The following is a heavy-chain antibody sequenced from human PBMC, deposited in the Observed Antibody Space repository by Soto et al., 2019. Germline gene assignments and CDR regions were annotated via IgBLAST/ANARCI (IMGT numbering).Heavy chain of an antibody. CDR1: GYTFTDYY. CDR3: ARNGSSDWLTWFDP. J-gene: IGHJ5*02. Sequence: QVQLVQSGAEVKKPGASVKVSCKASGYTFTDYYMHWLRQAPGQGLEWMVIISPSGGSTYAQKFQGRVTVTRDTSTSTVYMELSSLRSEDTAVYYCARNGSSDWLTWFDPWGQGTLVTVSS. D-gene: IGHD6-19*01. CDR2: ISPSGGST. V-gene: IGHV1-46*01.